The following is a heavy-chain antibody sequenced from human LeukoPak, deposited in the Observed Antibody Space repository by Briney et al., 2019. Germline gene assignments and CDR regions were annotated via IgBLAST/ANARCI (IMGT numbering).Heavy chain of an antibody. V-gene: IGHV1-8*01. Sequence: ASVKVSCKASGYTFTSYDINWVRRATGQGLEWMGWMNPNSGNTGYAQKFQGRVTMTRNTSISTAYMELSSLRSEDTAVYYCARGRAFLAKNWFDPWGQGTLVTVSS. CDR3: ARGRAFLAKNWFDP. CDR1: GYTFTSYD. J-gene: IGHJ5*02. CDR2: MNPNSGNT. D-gene: IGHD3-3*01.